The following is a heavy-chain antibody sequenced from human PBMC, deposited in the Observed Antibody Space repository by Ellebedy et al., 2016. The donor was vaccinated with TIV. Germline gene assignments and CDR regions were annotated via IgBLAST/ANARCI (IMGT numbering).Heavy chain of an antibody. CDR2: IFHSGST. CDR1: GGPFSNYY. J-gene: IGHJ4*02. D-gene: IGHD3-9*01. CDR3: ARGDYDILTGDTSIGDFDS. V-gene: IGHV4-59*01. Sequence: SETLSLTCTVSGGPFSNYYWSWIRQPPGKGLEWIGYIFHSGSTNYNPSLKSRVTMSVDTSRNQVSLKVTSVTAADTAVYYCARGDYDILTGDTSIGDFDSWGQGTLVTVSS.